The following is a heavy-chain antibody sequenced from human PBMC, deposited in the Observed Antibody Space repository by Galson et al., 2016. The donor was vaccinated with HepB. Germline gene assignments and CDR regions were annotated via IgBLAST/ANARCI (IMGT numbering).Heavy chain of an antibody. Sequence: SLRLSCAASGFTFSSYAMSWVRQAPGKGLEWVSAISGSGGSTYYADSVKGRLTISRDNSKNTLYLQMNSLRAEDTAVYSCAKYLALYNTGAGYFDSWGRGTMVSVSS. D-gene: IGHD6-19*01. J-gene: IGHJ4*03. CDR1: GFTFSSYA. CDR2: ISGSGGST. V-gene: IGHV3-23*01. CDR3: AKYLALYNTGAGYFDS.